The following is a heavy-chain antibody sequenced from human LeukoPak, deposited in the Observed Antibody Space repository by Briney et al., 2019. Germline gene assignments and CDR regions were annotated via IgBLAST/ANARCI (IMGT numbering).Heavy chain of an antibody. CDR2: IIPILGIA. V-gene: IGHV1-69*04. J-gene: IGHJ4*02. CDR1: GGTFSSYA. CDR3: AREGPGLVVPAAIGYWDY. D-gene: IGHD2-2*02. Sequence: ASVKVSCKASGGTFSSYAISWVGQAPGQGLEWMGRIIPILGIANYAQKFQGRVTITADKSTSTAYMELSSLRSEDTAVYYCAREGPGLVVPAAIGYWDYWGQGTLVTVSS.